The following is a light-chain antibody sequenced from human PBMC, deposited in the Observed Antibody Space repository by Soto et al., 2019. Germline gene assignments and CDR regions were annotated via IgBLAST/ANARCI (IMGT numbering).Light chain of an antibody. CDR1: SSNIGNNY. Sequence: QSVLTQPPSVSAAPGQKVTISCSGSSSNIGNNYVSWYQQLPGTAPKFLIYGDYKRPSGIPDRFSGSKSGTSATLVITGLQTGDEADYYCGTWDTSLYTVVFGGGTQLTVL. V-gene: IGLV1-51*01. J-gene: IGLJ2*01. CDR3: GTWDTSLYTVV. CDR2: GDY.